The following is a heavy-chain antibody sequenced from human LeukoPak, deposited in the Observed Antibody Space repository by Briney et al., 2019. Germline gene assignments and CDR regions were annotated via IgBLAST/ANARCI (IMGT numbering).Heavy chain of an antibody. CDR2: IRSSSSPI. Sequence: GGSLRLSCAASGFTLSSYSMNWVRQAPGKGLEWVSYIRSSSSPIYYADSVKGRFTISRDNAKNSLYLQVNSLRDEDTAIYYCARDGGHWGQGTLVTVSS. V-gene: IGHV3-48*02. CDR1: GFTLSSYS. J-gene: IGHJ4*02. CDR3: ARDGGH. D-gene: IGHD3-10*01.